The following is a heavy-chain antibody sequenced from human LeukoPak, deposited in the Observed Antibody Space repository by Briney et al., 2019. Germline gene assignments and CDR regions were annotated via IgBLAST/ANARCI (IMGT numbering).Heavy chain of an antibody. CDR2: INPSGGST. Sequence: ASVKVSCKASGYTFTSYFMHWVRQAPGQGLDWMGIINPSGGSTSYAQKFQGRVAMTRDTSTSTVYMGLSSLRSDDTAVYYCARVEHSSGYYYDYWGQGTLVTVSS. V-gene: IGHV1-46*01. D-gene: IGHD3-22*01. J-gene: IGHJ4*02. CDR1: GYTFTSYF. CDR3: ARVEHSSGYYYDY.